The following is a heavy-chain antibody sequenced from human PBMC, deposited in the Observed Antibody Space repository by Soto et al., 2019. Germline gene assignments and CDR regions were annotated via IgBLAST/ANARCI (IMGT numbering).Heavy chain of an antibody. CDR2: IDGSGGTT. V-gene: IGHV3-23*01. D-gene: IGHD3-10*01. Sequence: ETLSLTCTVSGGSISTGGYYWSWIRQAPGKGLEWVSTIDGSGGTTYYADSGKGRFTISRDNSINTVFLQMNSLRADDTALYFCAKNSGWFNTWGQGALVPSPQ. CDR3: AKNSGWFNT. J-gene: IGHJ5*02. CDR1: GGSISTGGYY.